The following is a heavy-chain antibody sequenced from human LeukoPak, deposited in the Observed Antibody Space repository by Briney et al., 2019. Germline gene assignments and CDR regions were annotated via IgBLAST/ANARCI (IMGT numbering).Heavy chain of an antibody. Sequence: GGSLRLSCAASGFIFNNYGMSWVRQAPGKGLEWVSSITGSGPSTAYADSVKGRFTVSRDDSKNTLYLQMNSLRAEDTAVYYCAKDGGLWVSAHWGDSWGRGTLVTVSS. D-gene: IGHD7-27*01. CDR1: GFIFNNYG. CDR2: ITGSGPST. J-gene: IGHJ4*02. CDR3: AKDGGLWVSAHWGDS. V-gene: IGHV3-23*01.